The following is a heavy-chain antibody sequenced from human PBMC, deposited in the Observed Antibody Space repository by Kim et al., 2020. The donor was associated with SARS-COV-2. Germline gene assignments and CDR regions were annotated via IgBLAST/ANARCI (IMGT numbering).Heavy chain of an antibody. D-gene: IGHD6-13*01. Sequence: ASVKVSCKASGYTFTSYAMHWVRQAPGQRLEWMGWINAGNGNTKYSQKFQGRVTITRDTSASTAYMELSSLRSEDTAVYYCAIGGYSSRPFDYWGQGTLVTVSS. CDR2: INAGNGNT. V-gene: IGHV1-3*01. J-gene: IGHJ4*02. CDR1: GYTFTSYA. CDR3: AIGGYSSRPFDY.